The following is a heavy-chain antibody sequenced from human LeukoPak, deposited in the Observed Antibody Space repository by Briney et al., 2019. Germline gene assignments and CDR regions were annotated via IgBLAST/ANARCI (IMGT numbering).Heavy chain of an antibody. V-gene: IGHV4-59*01. D-gene: IGHD3-22*01. CDR1: GGSISSYY. Sequence: PSETLSLTCTVSGGSISSYYWSWIRQPPGKGLEWIGYIYYSGSTNYNPSLKSRVTISVDTSKNQFSLKLSSVTAADTAVYYCARAPLDYYDSIIFDYWGQGTLVTVSS. CDR2: IYYSGST. J-gene: IGHJ4*02. CDR3: ARAPLDYYDSIIFDY.